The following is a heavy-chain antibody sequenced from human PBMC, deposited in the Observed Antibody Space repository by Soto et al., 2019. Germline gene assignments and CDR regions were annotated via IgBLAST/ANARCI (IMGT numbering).Heavy chain of an antibody. J-gene: IGHJ4*02. CDR3: TTDSEIAAAGLINPPIRGLDY. CDR2: IKSKTDGGTT. CDR1: GFTFSNAW. D-gene: IGHD6-13*01. Sequence: EVQLVESGGGLVKPGGSLRLSCAASGFTFSNAWMNWVRQAPGKGLEWVGRIKSKTDGGTTDYAAPVKGRFTISRDDSKNTLYLQMNSLKTEDTAVYYCTTDSEIAAAGLINPPIRGLDYWGQGTLVTVSS. V-gene: IGHV3-15*07.